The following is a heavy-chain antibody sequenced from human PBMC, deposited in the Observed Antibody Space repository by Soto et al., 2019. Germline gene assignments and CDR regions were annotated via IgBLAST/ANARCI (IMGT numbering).Heavy chain of an antibody. CDR1: DGSISSGDYY. CDR3: ASNSYGSIFYDY. V-gene: IGHV4-30-4*01. D-gene: IGHD5-18*01. Sequence: QVQLQESGPGLVKPSQTLSLTCTVSDGSISSGDYYWSWIRQPPGKGLEWIGYIYYSGSTYYNRSLLRRVTLSVDASKTQFSMKLSSVSAGNTTVYYCASNSYGSIFYDYWAQGPLVTVSS. J-gene: IGHJ4*02. CDR2: IYYSGST.